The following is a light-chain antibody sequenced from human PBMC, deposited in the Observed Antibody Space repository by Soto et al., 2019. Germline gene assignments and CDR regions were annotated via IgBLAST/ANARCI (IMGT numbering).Light chain of an antibody. CDR1: NIGSKS. J-gene: IGLJ1*01. Sequence: SYELTQTSSVSVAPGQTAKITCGGNNIGSKSVHWYQQKAGQAPVLVVHDDSDRPSGIPERFSGSKSGNTASLTISGLKVEDEADYYCCSSGGSPTYVFGTGTKVTVL. CDR3: CSSGGSPTYV. CDR2: DDS. V-gene: IGLV3-21*02.